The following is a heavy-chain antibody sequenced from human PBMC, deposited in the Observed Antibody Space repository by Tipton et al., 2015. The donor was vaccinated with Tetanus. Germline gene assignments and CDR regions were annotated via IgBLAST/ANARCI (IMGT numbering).Heavy chain of an antibody. CDR3: ARGSAGSPMDV. CDR2: IGTAGDT. J-gene: IGHJ6*02. Sequence: SLRLSCAASGFTLSTYDIHWVRQPPGKGLEWVSGIGTAGDTHYSGSVKGRFTISGENVKNSLSLQLNNLRVGDTAVYYCARGSAGSPMDVWGQGTTVTVS. CDR1: GFTLSTYD. V-gene: IGHV3-13*01.